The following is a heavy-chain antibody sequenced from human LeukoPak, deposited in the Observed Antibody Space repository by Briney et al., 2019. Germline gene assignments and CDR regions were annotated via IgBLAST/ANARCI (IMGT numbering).Heavy chain of an antibody. J-gene: IGHJ5*02. V-gene: IGHV5-51*01. CDR3: ARQEYCSGGSCYTWFDP. CDR1: GYSFTSYW. D-gene: IGHD2-15*01. CDR2: IYPADSDI. Sequence: GESLRISCKGSGYSFTSYWISWVRQMPGKGLEWMGIIYPADSDIRYSPSFQGQVTISADKSISTAYLQWSSLKASDTAIYYCARQEYCSGGSCYTWFDPWGQGTLVIVSS.